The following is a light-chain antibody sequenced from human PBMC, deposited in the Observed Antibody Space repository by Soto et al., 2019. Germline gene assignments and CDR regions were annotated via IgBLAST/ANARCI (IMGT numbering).Light chain of an antibody. CDR1: QSVSSSY. CDR3: QQYGSSPPYT. V-gene: IGKV3-20*01. J-gene: IGKJ2*01. CDR2: GAS. Sequence: EIVLTQSPGTLSLSPGERATLSCRASQSVSSSYLAWYQQKPGQAPRLLIYGASSRATGIPDRFSGSGSGTDFTLTISRLEPEDFAVYYCQQYGSSPPYTCGQGTKLEIQ.